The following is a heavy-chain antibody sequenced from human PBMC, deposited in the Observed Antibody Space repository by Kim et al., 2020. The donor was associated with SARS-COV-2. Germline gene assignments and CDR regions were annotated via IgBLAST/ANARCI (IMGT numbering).Heavy chain of an antibody. CDR2: ISWNSGSI. Sequence: GGSLRLSCAASGFTFDDYAMHWVRQAPGKGLEWVSGISWNSGSIGYADSVKGRFTISRDNAKNSLYLQMNSLRAEDTALYYCARGGYYGSGSFDYWGQGTLVTVSS. V-gene: IGHV3-9*01. CDR3: ARGGYYGSGSFDY. CDR1: GFTFDDYA. J-gene: IGHJ4*02. D-gene: IGHD3-10*01.